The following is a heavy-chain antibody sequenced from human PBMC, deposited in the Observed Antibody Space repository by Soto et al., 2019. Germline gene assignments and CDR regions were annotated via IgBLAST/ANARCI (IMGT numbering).Heavy chain of an antibody. CDR3: AREWFDAGYSYGYYFDE. CDR1: GYTFTGYY. Sequence: GASVKVSCKASGYTFTGYYMHWVRQAPGQGLEWMGWINPNSGGTNYAQKFQGWVTMTRDTSISTAYMELSRLRSDDTAVYYCAREWFDAGYSYGYYFDEWGQGTLVTVSS. D-gene: IGHD5-18*01. V-gene: IGHV1-2*04. J-gene: IGHJ4*02. CDR2: INPNSGGT.